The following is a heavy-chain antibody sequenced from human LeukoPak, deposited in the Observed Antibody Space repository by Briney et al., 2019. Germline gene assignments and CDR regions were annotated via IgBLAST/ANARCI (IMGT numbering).Heavy chain of an antibody. CDR2: IYRDGST. D-gene: IGHD1-26*01. CDR1: GFTVSSNY. V-gene: IGHV3-53*01. CDR3: ARGPTWEYGDY. J-gene: IGHJ4*02. Sequence: PDGSLSLSRAASGFTVSSNYMSWVRQAPGKGLEWVSFIYRDGSTFSEVSVKGRRTISRDNSNNTLYLQMDSLRAEDTAVYYCARGPTWEYGDYWARRPLVTVSS.